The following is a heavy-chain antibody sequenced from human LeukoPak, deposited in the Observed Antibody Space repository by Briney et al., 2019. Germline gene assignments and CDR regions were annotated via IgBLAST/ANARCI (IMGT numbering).Heavy chain of an antibody. CDR1: GYTFTSYG. CDR3: ARGSEGYYDSSGYPT. Sequence: ASVKVSCKASGYTFTSYGISWVRQAPGQGLEWMGWISAYNGNTNHAQKLQGRVTMTTDISTSTAYMELRSLRSDDTAVYYCARGSEGYYDSSGYPTWGQGTLVTVSS. J-gene: IGHJ4*02. D-gene: IGHD3-22*01. V-gene: IGHV1-18*01. CDR2: ISAYNGNT.